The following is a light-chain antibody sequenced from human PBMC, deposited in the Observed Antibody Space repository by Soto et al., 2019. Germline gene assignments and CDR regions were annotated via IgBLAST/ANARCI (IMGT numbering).Light chain of an antibody. CDR2: GAS. CDR1: ESVSTSY. J-gene: IGKJ3*01. Sequence: EIVLTQSPGTLSLSPGERATLSCRASESVSTSYLAWYQQKPGQAPRLLIYGASGRATGIPDRFSVSASGTYFPLTISRLEPEDFAVYYCQHYGTSALFGPGTKVDIK. V-gene: IGKV3-20*01. CDR3: QHYGTSAL.